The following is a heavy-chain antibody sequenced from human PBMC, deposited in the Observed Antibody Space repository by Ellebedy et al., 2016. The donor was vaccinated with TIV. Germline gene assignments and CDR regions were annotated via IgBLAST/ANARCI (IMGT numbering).Heavy chain of an antibody. CDR2: IYYSGST. CDR3: ARGPPSTMIVSFDF. Sequence: SETLSLTCTVPGGSISSYYWSWIRQPPGKGLEWIGYIYYSGSTNYNPSLKSRLTISVDTSKNQFSLKLKSVTAADTAVYYCARGPPSTMIVSFDFWGQGTLVTVSS. D-gene: IGHD3-22*01. CDR1: GGSISSYY. J-gene: IGHJ4*02. V-gene: IGHV4-59*12.